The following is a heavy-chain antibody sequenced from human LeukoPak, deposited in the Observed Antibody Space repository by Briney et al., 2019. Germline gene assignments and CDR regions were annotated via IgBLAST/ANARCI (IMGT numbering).Heavy chain of an antibody. CDR2: ISSSTSYI. CDR3: ARAGGSTVSHSDY. J-gene: IGHJ4*02. V-gene: IGHV3-21*01. CDR1: GFTFSSYS. D-gene: IGHD4-17*01. Sequence: GGSLRLSCAASGFTFSSYSMNWIRQAPGKGLEWVSSISSSTSYIYYADSVKGRFTIPKDNAKNSLYLQMNSLRAEDTAVYYCARAGGSTVSHSDYWGQGTLVTVSS.